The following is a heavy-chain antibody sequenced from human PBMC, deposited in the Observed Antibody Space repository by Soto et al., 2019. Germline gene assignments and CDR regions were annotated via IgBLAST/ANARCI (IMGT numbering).Heavy chain of an antibody. Sequence: EVQLVETGGGLVQPGGSLRLSCAAAGFTFSSHWMHWVRQAPGKGLVWVSSISSSSSYIYYADSVKGRFTISRDNAKNSLYLQMHSQRAEETAVYYCAGDRDWSSTSCNRTYYYYGMDVWGQGTTVTVSS. CDR1: GFTFSSHW. D-gene: IGHD2-2*01. J-gene: IGHJ6*02. V-gene: IGHV3-21*01. CDR2: ISSSSSYI. CDR3: AGDRDWSSTSCNRTYYYYGMDV.